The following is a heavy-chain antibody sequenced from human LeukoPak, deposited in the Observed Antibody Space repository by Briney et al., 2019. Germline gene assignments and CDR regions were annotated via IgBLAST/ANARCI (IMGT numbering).Heavy chain of an antibody. CDR2: ISAYNGNT. Sequence: ASVKVSCKASGYTFTSYGISWVRQAPGQRLEWMGWISAYNGNTNYAQKLQGRVTMTTDTSTSTAYMELRSLRSDDTAVYYCARDRYCSSTSCYDYYYYYYMDVWGKGTTVTVSS. CDR1: GYTFTSYG. CDR3: ARDRYCSSTSCYDYYYYYYMDV. D-gene: IGHD2-2*01. V-gene: IGHV1-18*01. J-gene: IGHJ6*03.